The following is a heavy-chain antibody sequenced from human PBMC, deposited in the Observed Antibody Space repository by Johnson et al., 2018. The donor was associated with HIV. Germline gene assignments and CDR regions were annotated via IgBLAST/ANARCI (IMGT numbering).Heavy chain of an antibody. CDR3: ANGGLRPPQDRNAFDI. CDR1: EFTFSSYG. V-gene: IGHV3-30*02. J-gene: IGHJ3*02. Sequence: QVQLVESGGGVVQPGGSLRLSCAASEFTFSSYGMHWVRQAPGKGLEWVAFIRYDGSNKYFADSVKGRFTISRDNSKNTLYLQMNSLRVVDTAVYYCANGGLRPPQDRNAFDIWGQGTMVTVSS. CDR2: IRYDGSNK. D-gene: IGHD4-17*01.